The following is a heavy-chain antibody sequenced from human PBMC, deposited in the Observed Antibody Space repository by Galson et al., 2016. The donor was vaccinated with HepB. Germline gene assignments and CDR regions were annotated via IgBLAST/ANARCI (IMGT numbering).Heavy chain of an antibody. CDR2: IYSGGTT. J-gene: IGHJ4*02. CDR3: ARGSYSRGHD. D-gene: IGHD3-10*01. CDR1: GLNVTSDY. Sequence: SLRLSCAASGLNVTSDYMHWVRQAPGKGLEWILVIYSGGTTFYADSVKGRFTISRDISKNTIYLQMSSLRAEDTALYFCARGSYSRGHDWGQGTLVTVSS. V-gene: IGHV3-53*01.